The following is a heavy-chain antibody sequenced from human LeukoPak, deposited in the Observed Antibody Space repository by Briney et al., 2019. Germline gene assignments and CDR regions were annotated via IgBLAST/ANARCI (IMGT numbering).Heavy chain of an antibody. V-gene: IGHV3-7*01. CDR3: AKDRYSYAFEYSDS. D-gene: IGHD5-18*01. Sequence: GGSLRLSCVASGFTFSTYWMSWVRQAPGKGLEWVANKKEDGSEEYYVDSVKGRFTISRDNSKNTLSLQVSSLRAEDTAVYYCAKDRYSYAFEYSDSWGQGTLVTVSS. CDR1: GFTFSTYW. J-gene: IGHJ4*02. CDR2: KKEDGSEE.